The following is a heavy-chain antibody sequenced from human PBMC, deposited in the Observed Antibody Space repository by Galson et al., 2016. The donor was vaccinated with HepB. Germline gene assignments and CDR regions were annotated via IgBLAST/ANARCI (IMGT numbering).Heavy chain of an antibody. D-gene: IGHD5-18*01. CDR2: IYNNGRT. V-gene: IGHV4-59*01. CDR3: VAGAGWLPDY. CDR1: GVSISGYY. Sequence: LSLTCTVSGVSISGYYWSWIRQSPGKGLEWIGYIYNNGRTNYNPSLKSRVTISVDTSKNHFSLKLTSVTAADTAVYYCVAGAGWLPDYWGQGTLVTVSS. J-gene: IGHJ4*02.